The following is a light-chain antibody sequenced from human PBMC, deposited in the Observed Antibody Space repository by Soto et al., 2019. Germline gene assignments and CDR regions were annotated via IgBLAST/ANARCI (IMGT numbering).Light chain of an antibody. CDR3: SSYTSSSTPDDV. V-gene: IGLV2-14*01. CDR2: EVS. J-gene: IGLJ1*01. Sequence: QSALTQPASVSGSPGQSITISCTGTSSDVGGYNYVSWYQQHSGKAPKLMIYEVSNRPSGVSNRFSGSKSGNTASLTIAGLQAEDEADYYCSSYTSSSTPDDVFGTGTKLTVL. CDR1: SSDVGGYNY.